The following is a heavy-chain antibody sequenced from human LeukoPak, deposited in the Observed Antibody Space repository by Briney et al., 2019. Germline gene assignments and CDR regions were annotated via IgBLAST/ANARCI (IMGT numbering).Heavy chain of an antibody. CDR3: ARGRTEWPNLNWFDP. Sequence: GASVKVSCKASGYTFTSYDINWVRQATGQGLEWMGWMNHNSGNTGYAQKFQGRVTMTRNTSISTAYMELSSLRSEDTAVYYCARGRTEWPNLNWFDPWGQGTLVTVSS. D-gene: IGHD3-3*01. J-gene: IGHJ5*02. CDR2: MNHNSGNT. CDR1: GYTFTSYD. V-gene: IGHV1-8*01.